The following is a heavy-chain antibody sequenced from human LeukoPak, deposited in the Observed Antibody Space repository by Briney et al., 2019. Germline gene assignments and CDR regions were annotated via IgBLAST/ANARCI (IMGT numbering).Heavy chain of an antibody. D-gene: IGHD2-2*01. CDR3: ASSGYCSSTGCYYDY. J-gene: IGHJ4*02. Sequence: GGSLRLSCAASGFTFNTYSIHWVRQSPGKGLEWVAVISDDGTKKYYADSVKGRFTISRDNSKNTVYLQMNSLRGEDTAVYYCASSGYCSSTGCYYDYWGQGTLVTVSS. CDR2: ISDDGTKK. CDR1: GFTFNTYS. V-gene: IGHV3-30-3*01.